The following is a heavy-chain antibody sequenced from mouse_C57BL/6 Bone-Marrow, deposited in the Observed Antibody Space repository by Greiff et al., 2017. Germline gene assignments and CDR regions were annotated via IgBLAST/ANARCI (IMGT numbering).Heavy chain of an antibody. CDR2: IYPRSGNT. Sequence: VKLQESGAELARPGASVKLSCKASGYTFTSYGISWVKQRTGQGLEWMGEIYPRSGNTYYNEKFKGKATMTADKSSSTAYMELRSLTSVDSAVYCCARCEVLLLLFAYWGQGTLVTVSA. V-gene: IGHV1-81*01. CDR1: GYTFTSYG. CDR3: ARCEVLLLLFAY. J-gene: IGHJ3*01. D-gene: IGHD2-12*01.